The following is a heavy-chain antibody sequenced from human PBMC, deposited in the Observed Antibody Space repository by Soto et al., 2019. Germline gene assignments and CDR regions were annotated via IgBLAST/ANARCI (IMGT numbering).Heavy chain of an antibody. V-gene: IGHV3-15*01. CDR3: VEGWNDF. J-gene: IGHJ4*02. Sequence: EVQVVESGGDLVKPGGSLRLSCVTSGFMFSSAWMNWVRQATGKGLEWVGRIKSKRDGGARDYAEPVKGRFSISRDDSKNTVFLQMTSLRAEDTAVYYCVEGWNDFWGQGTLVTVSS. CDR1: GFMFSSAW. D-gene: IGHD1-1*01. CDR2: IKSKRDGGAR.